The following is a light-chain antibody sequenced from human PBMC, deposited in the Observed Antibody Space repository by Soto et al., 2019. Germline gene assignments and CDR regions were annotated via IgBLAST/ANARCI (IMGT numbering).Light chain of an antibody. Sequence: LTQPASVSGSPGQSITISCTGTSSDVGGYNYVSWYQQHPGKAPKLMIYEVSNRPSGVSNRFSGSKSGNTASLTISGLQAEDEADYYCSSYTSSSTRVFGTGTKVTLL. CDR2: EVS. V-gene: IGLV2-14*01. CDR3: SSYTSSSTRV. J-gene: IGLJ1*01. CDR1: SSDVGGYNY.